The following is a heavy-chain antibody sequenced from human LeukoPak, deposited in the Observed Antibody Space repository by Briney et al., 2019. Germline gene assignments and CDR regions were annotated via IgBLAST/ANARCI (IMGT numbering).Heavy chain of an antibody. V-gene: IGHV1-18*01. CDR2: ISAYNGNT. CDR3: ARITMVRGVYDY. D-gene: IGHD3-10*01. CDR1: GYTFTSYG. J-gene: IGHJ4*02. Sequence: RASVKVSCKASGYTFTSYGISWVRQAPGQGLEWMGWISAYNGNTNYAQKLQGRVTMTTDTSTSTAYMELSSLRSEDTAVYYCARITMVRGVYDYWGQGTLVTVSS.